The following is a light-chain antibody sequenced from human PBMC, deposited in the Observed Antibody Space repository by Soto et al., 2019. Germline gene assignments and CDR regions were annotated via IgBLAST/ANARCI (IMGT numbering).Light chain of an antibody. V-gene: IGLV7-46*01. CDR2: DTS. J-gene: IGLJ3*02. Sequence: QAVVTQEPSLTVSPGGTVPLTCGSSPGAFTIGNYPYWFQQKPGQAPRTLIYDTSNKHSWTPARFSGSLLGGKAALTLSGAQPEDEAEYYCLLSFSGACVFGGGTKVTVL. CDR3: LLSFSGACV. CDR1: PGAFTIGNY.